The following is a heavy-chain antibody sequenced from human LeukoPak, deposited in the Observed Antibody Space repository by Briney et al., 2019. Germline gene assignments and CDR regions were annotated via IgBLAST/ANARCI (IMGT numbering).Heavy chain of an antibody. V-gene: IGHV6-1*01. CDR1: GDSVSRNTAA. J-gene: IGHJ4*02. CDR2: TYYTSKWYH. CDR3: AREVGNVFGY. D-gene: IGHD3-22*01. Sequence: SQTLSLTCGISGDSVSRNTAAWNWIRQSPSRGLEWLGRTYYTSKWYHDYALSVKSRITINPDTSKNQVSLQLNSVSPEDTAAYYCAREVGNVFGYWGQGTLVTVSS.